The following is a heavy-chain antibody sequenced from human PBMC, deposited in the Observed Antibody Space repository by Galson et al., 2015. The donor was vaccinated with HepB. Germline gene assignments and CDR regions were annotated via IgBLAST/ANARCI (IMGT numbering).Heavy chain of an antibody. D-gene: IGHD3-3*01. V-gene: IGHV3-30*04. CDR2: ISYDGSNK. J-gene: IGHJ4*02. CDR1: GFTFSSYA. Sequence: SLRLSCAASGFTFSSYAMHWVRQAPGKGLEWVAVISYDGSNKYYADSVKGRFTISRDNSKNTLYLQMNSLRAEDTAVYYCARGEWPESGYFDYWGQGTLVTVSS. CDR3: ARGEWPESGYFDY.